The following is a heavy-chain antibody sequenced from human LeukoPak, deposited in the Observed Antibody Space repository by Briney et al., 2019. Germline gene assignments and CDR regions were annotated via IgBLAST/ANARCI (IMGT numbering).Heavy chain of an antibody. CDR3: AKDHVRLNYYDSSILDY. CDR2: IRFDGNNK. CDR1: GFTFSSYA. J-gene: IGHJ4*02. V-gene: IGHV3-30*02. D-gene: IGHD3-22*01. Sequence: GGSLRLSCAASGFTFSSYAMHWVRQAPGKGLEWVAFIRFDGNNKYYAESVKGRFTISRDNSKNTLYLQMNSLRAEDTAVYYCAKDHVRLNYYDSSILDYWGQGTLVTVSS.